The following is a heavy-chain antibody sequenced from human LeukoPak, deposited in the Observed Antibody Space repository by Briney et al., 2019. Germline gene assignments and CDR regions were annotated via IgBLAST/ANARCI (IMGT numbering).Heavy chain of an antibody. V-gene: IGHV3-23*01. Sequence: GGSLRLSCAASGFTFSSYAMSWVRQAPGKGLEWASAISVSGGRTYYAHSVKGRFTISRDNSKNTLYLQMNSLRAEDTAVYYFAKDPSRSWYRGPRWFDYWGQGTLVTVSS. CDR1: GFTFSSYA. D-gene: IGHD6-13*01. CDR2: ISVSGGRT. J-gene: IGHJ4*02. CDR3: AKDPSRSWYRGPRWFDY.